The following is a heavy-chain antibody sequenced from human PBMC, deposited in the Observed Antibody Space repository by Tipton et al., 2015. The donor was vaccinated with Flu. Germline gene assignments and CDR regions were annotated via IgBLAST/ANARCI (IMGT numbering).Heavy chain of an antibody. CDR2: SSGSGGHT. D-gene: IGHD7-27*01. CDR3: ARQGKDTGDDLGSFDI. Sequence: TLSLTCTVSGGSISDYYWSWIRQPPGKGLVWIAYSSGSGGHTNYNPSLKRRGTISVDTSKNQFSLKLSTVTAANTAVYYCARQGKDTGDDLGSFDILGGGTMVAVAS. CDR1: GGSISDYY. J-gene: IGHJ3*02. V-gene: IGHV4-59*08.